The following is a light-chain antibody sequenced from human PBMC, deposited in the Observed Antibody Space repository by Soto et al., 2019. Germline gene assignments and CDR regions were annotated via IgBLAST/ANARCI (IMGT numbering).Light chain of an antibody. CDR1: QSVRTW. CDR2: KAS. V-gene: IGKV1-5*03. CDR3: QQYDENIRT. Sequence: DIQMTQSPSTLSASVGDRITISCRASQSVRTWLAWHQQKPGKAPKVLIYKASILQSGVPSRFSGSGSGTEFTLTISSLQPDDFATYYCQQYDENIRTFGQGTKVEIK. J-gene: IGKJ1*01.